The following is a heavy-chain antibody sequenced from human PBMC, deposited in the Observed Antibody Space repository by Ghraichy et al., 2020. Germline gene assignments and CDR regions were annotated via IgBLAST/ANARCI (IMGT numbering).Heavy chain of an antibody. Sequence: ASVKVSCKTSGYIFTASYMHWVRQAPGQGLEWVGRINPNTGGTIYAQKFQGRVTMTRDKSRSTAYMEMRRLTNDDTAIYYCTTDRRGRGRDGLDVWGQGTTVTVSS. V-gene: IGHV1-2*06. D-gene: IGHD2-15*01. CDR2: INPNTGGT. CDR3: TTDRRGRGRDGLDV. J-gene: IGHJ6*02. CDR1: GYIFTASY.